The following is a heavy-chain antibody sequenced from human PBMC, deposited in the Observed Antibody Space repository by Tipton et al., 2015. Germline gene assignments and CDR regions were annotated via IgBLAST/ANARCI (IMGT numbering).Heavy chain of an antibody. V-gene: IGHV3-9*01. CDR1: GFTFDDYA. D-gene: IGHD6-6*01. J-gene: IGHJ4*02. Sequence: VQLVQSGGGLVQPGRSLRLSCAASGFTFDDYAMHWVRQAPGKGLEWVSGISWNSGSIGYADSVKGRFTISRDNAKNSLYLQMNSLRAEDTALYYCAKLGGQYSSSSVDYWGQGTLVTVSS. CDR2: ISWNSGSI. CDR3: AKLGGQYSSSSVDY.